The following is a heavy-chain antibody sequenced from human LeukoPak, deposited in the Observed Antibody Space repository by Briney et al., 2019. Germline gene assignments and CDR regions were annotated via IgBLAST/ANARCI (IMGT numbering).Heavy chain of an antibody. CDR3: ARGPVSTHGMDV. CDR1: GYTFTSYD. Sequence: ASVKVSCKASGYTFTSYDINWVRQATGQGLEWMGWMNPNSGRTGFAQRFQGRLTMTRNTSISTAYMELSSLTSEDTAVYYCARGPVSTHGMDVWGQGTTVTASS. V-gene: IGHV1-8*01. J-gene: IGHJ6*02. CDR2: MNPNSGRT. D-gene: IGHD2-2*01.